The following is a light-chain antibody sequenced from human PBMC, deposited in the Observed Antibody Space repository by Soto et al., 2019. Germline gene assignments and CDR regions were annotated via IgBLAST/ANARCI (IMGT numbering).Light chain of an antibody. CDR1: QTVRSSY. V-gene: IGKV3-20*01. CDR3: QQYGDSIT. J-gene: IGKJ4*01. Sequence: IFLTQSPGRLSLSSGERATLSCRASQTVRSSYLAWYQQRPRQTPKLLIYGAFNRAIGIPDRFSGSESGRDYNLTISRLDPEDAAVYYWQQYGDSITFGVGTKVEI. CDR2: GAF.